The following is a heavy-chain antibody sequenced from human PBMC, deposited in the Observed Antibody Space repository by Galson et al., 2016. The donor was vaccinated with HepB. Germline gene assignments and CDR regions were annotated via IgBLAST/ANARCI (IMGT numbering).Heavy chain of an antibody. V-gene: IGHV3-49*03. Sequence: SLRLSCASSELKFRDYAITWFRRAPGKGLEWIGFVRRNNNGGTTSYAASVKGRFIISRDDSNRIAYLQMSSLKTEDAAVYYCSSPNFDGPFDNWGQGTLVTVSS. J-gene: IGHJ4*02. CDR2: VRRNNNGGTT. CDR3: SSPNFDGPFDN. CDR1: ELKFRDYA. D-gene: IGHD3-9*01.